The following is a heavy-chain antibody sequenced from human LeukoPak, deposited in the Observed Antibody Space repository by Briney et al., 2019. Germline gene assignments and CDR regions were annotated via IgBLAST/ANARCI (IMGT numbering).Heavy chain of an antibody. CDR2: LYYSGST. Sequence: SETLSLTCTVSGGSISPYYWSWIRQPPGKGLEWIGYLYYSGSTNYNPSLKSRVTISVDTSKNQFSLKLSSVTAADTAVYYCAGTYYYDSSGYYHYSLWGQGTLVTVSS. J-gene: IGHJ4*02. CDR3: AGTYYYDSSGYYHYSL. V-gene: IGHV4-59*01. CDR1: GGSISPYY. D-gene: IGHD3-22*01.